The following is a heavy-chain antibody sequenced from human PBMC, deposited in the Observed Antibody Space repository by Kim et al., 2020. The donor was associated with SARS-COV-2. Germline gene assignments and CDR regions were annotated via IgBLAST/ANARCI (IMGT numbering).Heavy chain of an antibody. CDR2: IYPGDSDT. Sequence: GESLKISYKGSGYTFSNYWIAWVRQMPGKGLEWMGIIYPGDSDTRYSPSFQGQVTISADKSISTAFLQWSSLKTSDTARYFCARRGDTSGYYSQWGQGTLVTVSS. V-gene: IGHV5-51*01. CDR1: GYTFSNYW. D-gene: IGHD3-22*01. CDR3: ARRGDTSGYYSQ. J-gene: IGHJ4*02.